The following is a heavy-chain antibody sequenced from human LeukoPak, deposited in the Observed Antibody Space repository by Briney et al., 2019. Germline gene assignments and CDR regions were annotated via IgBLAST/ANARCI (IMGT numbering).Heavy chain of an antibody. V-gene: IGHV3-30*03. CDR3: AREIFNGFDI. CDR2: ISYDGSNK. J-gene: IGHJ3*02. Sequence: PGGSLRLSCAASGFTFSDYGMHWVRQTPGRGLEWVAVISYDGSNKDYADSMKGRFTISRDNSKNTLYLQMNSLGAEDTAVYYCAREIFNGFDIWGQGTMVTVSS. CDR1: GFTFSDYG.